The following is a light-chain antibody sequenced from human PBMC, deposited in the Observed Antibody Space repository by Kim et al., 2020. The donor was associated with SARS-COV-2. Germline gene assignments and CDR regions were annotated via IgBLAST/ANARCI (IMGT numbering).Light chain of an antibody. CDR1: QSISSW. J-gene: IGKJ2*01. CDR2: AAS. CDR3: QQYNSYPVT. Sequence: AAVGDRVTITCRASQSISSWLAWYQQKPGKAPKVLIYAASSLESGVPSRFSGTGSGTEFTLTINSLQPDDFATYYCQQYNSYPVTFGQGTKLEI. V-gene: IGKV1-5*01.